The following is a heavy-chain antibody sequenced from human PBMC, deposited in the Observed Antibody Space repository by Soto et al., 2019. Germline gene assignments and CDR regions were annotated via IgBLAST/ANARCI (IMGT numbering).Heavy chain of an antibody. Sequence: PGGSLRLSCAASGFTFCSYGMHWVRQAPGKGLEWVAVIWYDGSNKYYADSVKGRFTISRDNSKNTLYLQMNSLRAEEKAVYYCARVMNKDYFDYWGQGTLVTVSS. CDR2: IWYDGSNK. J-gene: IGHJ4*02. CDR1: GFTFCSYG. CDR3: ARVMNKDYFDY. V-gene: IGHV3-33*01.